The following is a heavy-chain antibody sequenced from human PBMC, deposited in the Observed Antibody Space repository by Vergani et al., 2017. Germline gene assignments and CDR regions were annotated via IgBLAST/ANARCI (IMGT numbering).Heavy chain of an antibody. V-gene: IGHV1-46*03. J-gene: IGHJ4*02. CDR2: ISPDGFST. CDR3: AREPPLTGFFDY. CDR1: GYTFTAYY. Sequence: QVQLVQSGAEVGKPGASVKISCKASGYTFTAYYIHWVRQAPEQGLEWVGVISPDGFSTFYAQKFQGRVTIPRDTSTSTVYVEVTSLRSDDTAVYYCAREPPLTGFFDYWGQGTLVTVSS. D-gene: IGHD3-9*01.